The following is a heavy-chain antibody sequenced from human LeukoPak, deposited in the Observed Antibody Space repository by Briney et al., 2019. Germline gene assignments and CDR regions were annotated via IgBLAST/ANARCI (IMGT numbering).Heavy chain of an antibody. J-gene: IGHJ4*02. CDR1: GFTFSSYW. CDR3: ARETGDQFDY. V-gene: IGHV3-74*01. Sequence: GGSLRLSCAASGFTFSSYWMHWVRQAPGKGLVWVSRINTDASITNYADSVKGRFTISRDNAKNTLYLQLSSVRAEDTAIYFCARETGDQFDYWGLGTLLTVSS. D-gene: IGHD1-26*01. CDR2: INTDASIT.